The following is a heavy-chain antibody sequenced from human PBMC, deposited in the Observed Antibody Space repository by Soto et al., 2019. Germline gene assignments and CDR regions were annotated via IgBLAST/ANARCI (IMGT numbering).Heavy chain of an antibody. CDR1: GGSFSCNY. J-gene: IGHJ5*02. CDR2: INHSGST. Sequence: SETLSLTCAVYGGSFSCNYWSWIRQPPGKGLEWIGEINHSGSTNYSPSLKSRVTISVDTSKSQFSLKLRFVTAADTAVYYCARSAHDFSPWGQGTLVTVSS. V-gene: IGHV4-34*01. D-gene: IGHD3-3*01. CDR3: ARSAHDFSP.